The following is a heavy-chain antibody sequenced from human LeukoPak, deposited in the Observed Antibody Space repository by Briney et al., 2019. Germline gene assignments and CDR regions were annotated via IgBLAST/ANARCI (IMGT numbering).Heavy chain of an antibody. D-gene: IGHD6-13*01. Sequence: GGSLRLSCTASGFTFGDYAMSWFRQAPGKGLEWVGFIRSKAYGGTTEYAASVKGRFTISRDDSKSIAYLQMNSLKTEDTAVYYCTRGGGSSKGYYYYMDVWGKGTTVTVSS. J-gene: IGHJ6*03. CDR3: TRGGGSSKGYYYYMDV. CDR1: GFTFGDYA. V-gene: IGHV3-49*03. CDR2: IRSKAYGGTT.